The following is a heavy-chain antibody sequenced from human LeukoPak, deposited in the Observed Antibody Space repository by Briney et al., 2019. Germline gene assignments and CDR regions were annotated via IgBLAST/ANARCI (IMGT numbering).Heavy chain of an antibody. J-gene: IGHJ4*02. V-gene: IGHV3-74*01. Sequence: GGSLRLSCVASGFTFSAFWMHWVRQTPGKGLMWVSRINSDGSTTNYADSVKGRFTISRDDARNTLFLQMNTLRAEDTAVYYCTGGGSGYRYGYDYWGQGTLVTVSS. CDR3: TGGGSGYRYGYDY. D-gene: IGHD5-18*01. CDR2: INSDGSTT. CDR1: GFTFSAFW.